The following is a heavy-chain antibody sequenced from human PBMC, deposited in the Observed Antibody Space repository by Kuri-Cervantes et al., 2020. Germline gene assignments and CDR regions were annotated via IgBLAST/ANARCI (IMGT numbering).Heavy chain of an antibody. CDR2: ISWNSGSI. J-gene: IGHJ4*02. V-gene: IGHV3-9*01. Sequence: GGSLRLSCAASGFTFSSYGMHWVRQAPGKGLEWVSGISWNSGSIGYADSVKGRFTISRDNAKNSLYLQMNSLRAEDTALYYCAKDLWGVGATTVEWGQGTLVTVSS. D-gene: IGHD1-26*01. CDR1: GFTFSSYG. CDR3: AKDLWGVGATTVE.